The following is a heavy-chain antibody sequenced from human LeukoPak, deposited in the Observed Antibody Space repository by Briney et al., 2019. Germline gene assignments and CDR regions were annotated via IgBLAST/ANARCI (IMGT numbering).Heavy chain of an antibody. J-gene: IGHJ6*02. CDR3: ARGYSSSWYDYYYGMDV. CDR2: INHSGST. V-gene: IGHV4-34*01. D-gene: IGHD6-13*01. Sequence: PSETLSLTCAVYGGSFSGYYWSWIRQPPGKGLEWIGEINHSGSTNYNPPLKSRVTISVDTSKNQFSLKLSSVTAADTAVYYCARGYSSSWYDYYYGMDVWGQGTTVTVSS. CDR1: GGSFSGYY.